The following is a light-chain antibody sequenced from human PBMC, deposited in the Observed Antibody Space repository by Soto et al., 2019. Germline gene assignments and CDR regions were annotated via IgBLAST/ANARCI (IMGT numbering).Light chain of an antibody. CDR2: SNN. J-gene: IGLJ2*01. CDR3: AAWDDSLNVL. Sequence: QSVLTQPPSASVTPGQRVTLSCSGSSSNIGSNTVNWYQQLPGTAPKLLIYSNNQRPSGVPDRFSGSKSGTSASLAISGLQSEDEDDYYCAAWDDSLNVLFGGGTKVTVL. V-gene: IGLV1-44*01. CDR1: SSNIGSNT.